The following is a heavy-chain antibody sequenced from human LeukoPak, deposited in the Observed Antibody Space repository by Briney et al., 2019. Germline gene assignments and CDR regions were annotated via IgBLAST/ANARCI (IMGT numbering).Heavy chain of an antibody. J-gene: IGHJ4*02. V-gene: IGHV4-34*01. CDR3: ARGLLRGGKKGKYYFDY. CDR1: GFTFSSYA. Sequence: GSLRLSCAASGFTFSSYAMSWVRQPPGKGLEWIGEINHSGSTNYNPSLESRVTISVDTSKNQFSLKLSSVTAADTAVYYCARGLLRGGKKGKYYFDYWGQGTLVTVSS. CDR2: INHSGST. D-gene: IGHD3-10*01.